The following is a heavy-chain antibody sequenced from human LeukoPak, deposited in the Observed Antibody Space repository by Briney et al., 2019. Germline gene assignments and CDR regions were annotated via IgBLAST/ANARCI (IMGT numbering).Heavy chain of an antibody. CDR1: GGSISSGGYY. CDR3: ARWGSSGYFFDY. CDR2: IYYSGST. V-gene: IGHV4-31*03. Sequence: SQTLSLTCTVSGGSISSGGYYWSWIRQHPGTGLEWIGYIYYSGSTYYNPSPKSRVTISVDTSKNQFSLKLSSVTAADTAVYYCARWGSSGYFFDYWGQGTLVTVSS. D-gene: IGHD3-22*01. J-gene: IGHJ4*02.